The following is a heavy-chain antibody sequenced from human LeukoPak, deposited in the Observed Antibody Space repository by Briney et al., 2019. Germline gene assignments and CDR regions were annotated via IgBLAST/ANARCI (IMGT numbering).Heavy chain of an antibody. V-gene: IGHV3-48*03. J-gene: IGHJ6*03. CDR1: GFTFSSYE. Sequence: GGSLRLSCAASGFTFSSYEMNWVRQAPGKGLEWVSYISSSGSTIYYADSVRGRFTISRDNAKNSLYLQMNSLRAEDTAVYYCAKGVGGYCSGGSCYYRYHYLDVWGKGTTGTISS. D-gene: IGHD2-15*01. CDR3: AKGVGGYCSGGSCYYRYHYLDV. CDR2: ISSSGSTI.